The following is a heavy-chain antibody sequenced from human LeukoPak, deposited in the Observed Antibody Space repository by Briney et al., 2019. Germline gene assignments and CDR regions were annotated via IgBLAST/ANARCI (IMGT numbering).Heavy chain of an antibody. V-gene: IGHV3-64D*06. CDR2: ISSNGGST. Sequence: GGSLRLSCSASGFTFSSYAMHWVRQAPGKGLEYVSAISSNGGSTYYADSVKGRFTISRDNSKNTLYPQMSSLRAEDTAVYYCVKDRFGIAASYWGQGTLVTVSS. D-gene: IGHD6-6*01. CDR1: GFTFSSYA. CDR3: VKDRFGIAASY. J-gene: IGHJ4*02.